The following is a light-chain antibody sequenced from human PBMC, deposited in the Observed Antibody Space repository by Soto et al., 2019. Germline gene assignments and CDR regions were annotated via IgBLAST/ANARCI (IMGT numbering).Light chain of an antibody. V-gene: IGKV2-28*01. CDR2: LGS. J-gene: IGKJ1*01. CDR1: QSLLDSNGDNC. CDR3: MQSLQTPLT. Sequence: DLVMTQSPLSLPVTPGEPASISCRSSQSLLDSNGDNCLEWYLQKPGQSPQLLLYLGSNRASGVPDRFSGSGSGTDFTLKISRVEAEDVGVYYCMQSLQTPLTFGQGTKVEIK.